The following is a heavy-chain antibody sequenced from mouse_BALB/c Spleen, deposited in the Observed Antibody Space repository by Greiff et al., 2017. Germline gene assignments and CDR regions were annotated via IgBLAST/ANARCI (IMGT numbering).Heavy chain of an antibody. J-gene: IGHJ3*01. CDR1: GFTFSSYG. Sequence: DVKLQESGGDLVKPGGSLKLSCAASGFTFSSYGMSWVRQTPDKRLEWVATISSGGSYTYYPDSVKGRFTISRDNAKNTLYLQMSSVKSEDTAMYYCARQYGNLAWFAYWGQGTLVTVSA. D-gene: IGHD2-10*02. V-gene: IGHV5-6*02. CDR3: ARQYGNLAWFAY. CDR2: ISSGGSYT.